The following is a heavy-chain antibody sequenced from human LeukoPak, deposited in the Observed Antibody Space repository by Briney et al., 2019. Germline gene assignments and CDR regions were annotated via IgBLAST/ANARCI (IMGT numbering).Heavy chain of an antibody. J-gene: IGHJ4*02. V-gene: IGHV4-4*07. Sequence: SETLSLTCTVSGGSISSYYWSWIRQPAGKGLEWIGRIYTSGSTNYNPSLKSRVTMSVDTSKNQFSLKLSSVTAADTAVYYCARGAPGSYCSGGSCPYFDYWGQGTLVSVSS. CDR1: GGSISSYY. CDR2: IYTSGST. CDR3: ARGAPGSYCSGGSCPYFDY. D-gene: IGHD2-15*01.